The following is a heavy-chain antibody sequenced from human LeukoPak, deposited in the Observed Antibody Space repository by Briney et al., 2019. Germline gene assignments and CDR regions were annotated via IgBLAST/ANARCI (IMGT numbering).Heavy chain of an antibody. D-gene: IGHD3-10*01. J-gene: IGHJ5*02. CDR3: ARDPRGWFDP. CDR1: GGSISSYY. V-gene: IGHV4-59*12. Sequence: SETLSLTCTVSGGSISSYYWSWIRQPPGKGLEWIGYIYYSGSTNYNPSLKSRVTISVDTSKNQFSLKLSSVTAADTAVYYCARDPRGWFDPWGQGTLVTVSS. CDR2: IYYSGST.